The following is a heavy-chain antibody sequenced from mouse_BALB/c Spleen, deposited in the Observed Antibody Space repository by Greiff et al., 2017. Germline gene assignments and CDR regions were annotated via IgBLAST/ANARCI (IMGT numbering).Heavy chain of an antibody. CDR2: INSNGGST. V-gene: IGHV5-6-2*01. D-gene: IGHD2-4*01. J-gene: IGHJ3*01. CDR1: GFTFSSYY. Sequence: DVQLVESGGGLVKLGGSLKLSCAASGFTFSSYYMSWVRQTPEKRLELVAAINSNGGSTYYPDTVKGRFTISRDNAKNTLYLQMSSLKSEDTALYYCARHEAMITTDGFAYWGQGTLVTVSA. CDR3: ARHEAMITTDGFAY.